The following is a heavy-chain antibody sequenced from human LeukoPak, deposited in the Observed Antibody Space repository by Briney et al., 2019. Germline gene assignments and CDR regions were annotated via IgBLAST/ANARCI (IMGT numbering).Heavy chain of an antibody. D-gene: IGHD3-10*02. CDR1: GFTFSSYE. CDR2: ISSSGSTI. Sequence: GGSLRLTCAASGFTFSSYEMNWVRQAPGEGLEWVSYISSSGSTIYYADSVKGRFTISRDNSKNSLYLQMNSLRAEDTAVYYCAELGITMIGGVWGKGTTVTISS. J-gene: IGHJ6*04. V-gene: IGHV3-48*03. CDR3: AELGITMIGGV.